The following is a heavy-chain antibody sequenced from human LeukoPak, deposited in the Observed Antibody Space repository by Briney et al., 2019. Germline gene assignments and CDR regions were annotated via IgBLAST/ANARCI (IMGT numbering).Heavy chain of an antibody. CDR3: ARDAENYYDSSGYFHFDY. J-gene: IGHJ4*02. D-gene: IGHD3-22*01. V-gene: IGHV7-4-1*02. CDR2: INTNTGNP. CDR1: GYTFTSYA. Sequence: ASVKVSCKASGYTFTSYAMNWVRQAPGQGLEWMGWINTNTGNPTYAQGFTGRFVFSLDTSVSTAYLQISSLKAEDTAVYYCARDAENYYDSSGYFHFDYWGQGTLVTVSS.